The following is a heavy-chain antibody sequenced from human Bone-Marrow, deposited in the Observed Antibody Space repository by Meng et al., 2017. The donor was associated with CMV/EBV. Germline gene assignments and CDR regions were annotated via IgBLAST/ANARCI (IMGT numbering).Heavy chain of an antibody. Sequence: ASVKVSCKASGGTFSSYAISWVRQAPGQGLEWMGWINPNSGGTNYAQKFQGRVTMTRDTSISTAYMELSRLRSDDTAVYYCARAGYSSSIYFDYWGQGTLVTVSS. D-gene: IGHD6-13*01. V-gene: IGHV1-2*02. J-gene: IGHJ4*02. CDR2: INPNSGGT. CDR3: ARAGYSSSIYFDY. CDR1: GGTFSSYA.